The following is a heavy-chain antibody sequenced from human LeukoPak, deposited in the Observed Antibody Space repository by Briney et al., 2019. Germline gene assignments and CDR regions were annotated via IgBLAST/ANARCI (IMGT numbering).Heavy chain of an antibody. D-gene: IGHD2-15*01. CDR3: ARDRRSYCSGAGCDSGNDY. CDR1: GYIFTDYY. Sequence: ASVKVYCKTSGYIFTDYYMHWVRQAPGQGLEWMGWINPNTGDTIYAQNFQGRVTMTADTSVRGPSMELSSLRSDDTAVYYCARDRRSYCSGAGCDSGNDYWGQGTLVTVSS. J-gene: IGHJ4*02. CDR2: INPNTGDT. V-gene: IGHV1-2*02.